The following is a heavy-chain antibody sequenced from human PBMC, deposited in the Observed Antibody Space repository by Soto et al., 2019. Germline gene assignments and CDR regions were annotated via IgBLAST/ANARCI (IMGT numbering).Heavy chain of an antibody. D-gene: IGHD4-17*01. CDR3: AREMTTVDYGAFDI. J-gene: IGHJ3*02. CDR2: IYYSGST. Sequence: SETLSLTYTVSGGSISSYYWSWIRQPPGKGLEWIGYIYYSGSTNYNPPLKSRVTISVDTSKNQFSLKLSSVTAADTAVYYCAREMTTVDYGAFDIWGQGTMVTVSS. V-gene: IGHV4-59*01. CDR1: GGSISSYY.